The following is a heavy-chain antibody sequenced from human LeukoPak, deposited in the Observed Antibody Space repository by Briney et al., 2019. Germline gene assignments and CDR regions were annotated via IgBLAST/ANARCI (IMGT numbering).Heavy chain of an antibody. CDR3: ADVRGVIILT. J-gene: IGHJ4*02. CDR1: GYSISSGYY. V-gene: IGHV4-38-2*02. CDR2: IYHSGST. Sequence: PSETLSLTCTVSGYSISSGYYWGWIRQPPGEGVEGIGSIYHSGSTYYNPSLKSRITISVDTSKNQFSLKLSSVTAADTAVYYCADVRGVIILTWGQGTLVTVSS. D-gene: IGHD3-10*01.